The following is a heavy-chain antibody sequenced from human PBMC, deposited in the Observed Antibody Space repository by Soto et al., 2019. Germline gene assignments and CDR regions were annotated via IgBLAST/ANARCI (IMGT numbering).Heavy chain of an antibody. Sequence: SETLSLTCSVSGGSVNNKTYYWSWIRQPPGKRLEWIGYVYYSGTTNYNPSLKSRVTISIDMSKNQFSLRLSSVTAADTALYYCARTTAVPNTLRSRYFFDFWGQGTLVTVS. J-gene: IGHJ4*02. CDR3: ARTTAVPNTLRSRYFFDF. CDR2: VYYSGTT. V-gene: IGHV4-61*01. CDR1: GGSVNNKTYY. D-gene: IGHD3-9*01.